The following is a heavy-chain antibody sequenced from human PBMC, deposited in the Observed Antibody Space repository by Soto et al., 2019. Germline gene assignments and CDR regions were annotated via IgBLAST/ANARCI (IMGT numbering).Heavy chain of an antibody. CDR3: AKVNFLDTPGTFDV. Sequence: PGGSLRLSCAASGFTFSSYAMTWVRLAPGRGLEWVATIAGSGGMTYYTNSVRGRFTISRDNSKNTVSLQMSSLRAEDTAMYFCAKVNFLDTPGTFDVWGQGTPVTVSS. D-gene: IGHD2-15*01. CDR1: GFTFSSYA. CDR2: IAGSGGMT. V-gene: IGHV3-23*01. J-gene: IGHJ3*01.